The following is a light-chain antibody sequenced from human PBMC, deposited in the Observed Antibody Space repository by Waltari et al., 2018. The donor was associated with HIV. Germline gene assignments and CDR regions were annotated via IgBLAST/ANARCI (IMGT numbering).Light chain of an antibody. CDR3: YSYAGSGTFV. CDR1: VSNIGSYHL. CDR2: EGT. J-gene: IGLJ1*01. V-gene: IGLV2-23*01. Sequence: QSALTQPASVSGSPGQSINISCSGSVSNIGSYHLLSWFQQHPRKAPKVVMYEGTRRPSDVSDRFSGYRSGSSASLTISGLQAEDEADYYCYSYAGSGTFVFGSGTRFTVL.